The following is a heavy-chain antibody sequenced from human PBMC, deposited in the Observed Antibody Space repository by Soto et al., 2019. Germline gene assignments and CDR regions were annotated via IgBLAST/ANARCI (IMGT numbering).Heavy chain of an antibody. CDR1: GASITSNSY. D-gene: IGHD5-12*01. CDR2: IYYTEGT. V-gene: IGHV4-39*01. CDR3: ARHERSRGYLYSYYDSGPE. J-gene: IGHJ4*02. Sequence: SETLSLTCTVSGASITSNSYWAWMRQPPGKGLEWIGSIYYTEGTSSNPSLRSRVTMSVDTSNNQFSLRLSSVTAADTAVYYCARHERSRGYLYSYYDSGPEWGQGTLVTV.